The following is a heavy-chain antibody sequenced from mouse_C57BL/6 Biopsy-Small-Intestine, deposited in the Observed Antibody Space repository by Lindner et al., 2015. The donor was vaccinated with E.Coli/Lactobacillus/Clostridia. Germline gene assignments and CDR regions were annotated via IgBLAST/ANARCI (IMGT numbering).Heavy chain of an antibody. Sequence: VQLQESGPELVKPGASVKISCKASGYAFSSSWMNWVKQRPGKGLEWIGRIYPGDGDTNYNGKFKGKATLTADKSSSTAYMQLSSLTSEDSAVYFCARRYSNYAMDYWGQGTSVTVSS. CDR3: ARRYSNYAMDY. J-gene: IGHJ4*01. CDR2: IYPGDGDT. V-gene: IGHV1-82*01. D-gene: IGHD2-5*01. CDR1: GYAFSSSW.